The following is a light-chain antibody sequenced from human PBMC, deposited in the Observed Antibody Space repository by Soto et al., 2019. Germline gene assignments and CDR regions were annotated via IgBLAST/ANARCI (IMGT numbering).Light chain of an antibody. Sequence: EIVLTQSPGTLSLSPGERATLSCRASQSVSSNYLAWYQQKPGQAPRLLIYDASSRATGIPDRFSGSGSGTDFTLTISRLEPEDFAVYYCQQRTNWFTFGPGTRVDVK. V-gene: IGKV3D-20*02. CDR2: DAS. CDR3: QQRTNWFT. CDR1: QSVSSNY. J-gene: IGKJ3*01.